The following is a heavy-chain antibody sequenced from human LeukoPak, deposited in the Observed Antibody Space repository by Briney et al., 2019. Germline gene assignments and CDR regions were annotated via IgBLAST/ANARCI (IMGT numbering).Heavy chain of an antibody. CDR1: GFTFSSYS. Sequence: GGSLRLSCAASGFTFSSYSMNWVRQAPGKGLEWVSSISTTSSYIYYADSVKGRFTISRDNAKNSLYLQMNSLRAEDTAVYYCARGPSGYHNTGGQGTLVTVSS. V-gene: IGHV3-21*01. CDR3: ARGPSGYHNT. CDR2: ISTTSSYI. D-gene: IGHD5-12*01. J-gene: IGHJ4*02.